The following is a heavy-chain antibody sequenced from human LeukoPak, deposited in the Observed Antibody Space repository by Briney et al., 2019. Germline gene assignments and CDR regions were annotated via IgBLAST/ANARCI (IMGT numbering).Heavy chain of an antibody. Sequence: GGSLRLSCAASGFTFDDYGMSWVRQAPGKGLEWVSGINWNGGSTGYADSVKGRFTISRDNAKNSLYLQMNSLRAEDTALYYCARRAAAGPGDAFDIWGQGTMVTVSS. D-gene: IGHD6-13*01. V-gene: IGHV3-20*04. CDR3: ARRAAAGPGDAFDI. CDR2: INWNGGST. CDR1: GFTFDDYG. J-gene: IGHJ3*02.